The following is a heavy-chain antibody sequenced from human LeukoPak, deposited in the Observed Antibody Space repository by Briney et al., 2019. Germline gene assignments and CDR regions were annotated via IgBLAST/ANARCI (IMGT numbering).Heavy chain of an antibody. CDR2: ISSSSSYI. Sequence: PGGSLRLSCAASGFTFSSYSMNWVRQAPGKGLEWVSSISSSSSYIYYADSVKGRFTISRDNAKNSLYLQMNSLRAEDTAVYYCARGKRIRDIVVVPAANPYAFDIWGQGTMVTVSS. CDR1: GFTFSSYS. V-gene: IGHV3-21*01. CDR3: ARGKRIRDIVVVPAANPYAFDI. D-gene: IGHD2-2*01. J-gene: IGHJ3*02.